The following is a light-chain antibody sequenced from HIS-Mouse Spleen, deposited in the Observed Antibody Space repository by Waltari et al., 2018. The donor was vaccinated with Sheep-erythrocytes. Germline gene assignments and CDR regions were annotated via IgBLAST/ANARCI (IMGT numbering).Light chain of an antibody. CDR1: SSDVGGYNY. CDR3: CSYAGSYNHV. Sequence: QSALTQPPSASGSPGQSVTISCTGTSSDVGGYNYVSWYQQHPGKAPNLMVYEVSKRPSRVPDRFSGSKSGNTASLTVSGLQAEDEADYYCCSYAGSYNHVFATGTKVTVL. V-gene: IGLV2-8*01. J-gene: IGLJ1*01. CDR2: EVS.